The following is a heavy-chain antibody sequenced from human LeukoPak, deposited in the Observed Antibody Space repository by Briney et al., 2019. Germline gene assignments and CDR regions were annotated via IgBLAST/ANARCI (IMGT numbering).Heavy chain of an antibody. CDR3: ARDYGSGENRFDY. CDR2: ISPYNGNT. CDR1: GYTFTTYG. V-gene: IGHV1-18*01. J-gene: IGHJ4*02. D-gene: IGHD3-10*01. Sequence: ASVKVSCKASGYTFTTYGISWVRPAPGQGLEWMGWISPYNGNTNYAQKVQDRVTMTTDTSTSTAYMELRSLTSDDTAVYYCARDYGSGENRFDYWGQGTLVTVSS.